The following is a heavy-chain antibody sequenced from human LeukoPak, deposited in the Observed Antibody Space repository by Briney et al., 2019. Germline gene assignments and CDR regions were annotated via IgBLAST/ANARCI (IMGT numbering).Heavy chain of an antibody. CDR2: INPSGGST. CDR1: GYTFTSYY. D-gene: IGHD3-22*01. V-gene: IGHV1-46*03. CDR3: ASKQYYYDSSASFDY. J-gene: IGHJ4*02. Sequence: GSVQVSCQASGYTFTSYYMHWVRQAPGQGLEWMGIINPSGGSTSYAQKFQGRVTITADESTSTAYMELSSLRSEDTAVYYCASKQYYYDSSASFDYWGQGTLVTVSS.